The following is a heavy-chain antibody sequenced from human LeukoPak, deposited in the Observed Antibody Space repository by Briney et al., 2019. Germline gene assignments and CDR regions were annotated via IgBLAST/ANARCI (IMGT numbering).Heavy chain of an antibody. CDR1: GFTFSSYW. D-gene: IGHD6-6*01. V-gene: IGHV3-7*01. Sequence: GGSLRLSCAASGFTFSSYWMSWVRQAPGKGLEWVANIKQDGSEKYYVDSVKGRFTISRDNAKNSLYLQMNGLRAEDTAVYYCAREYSSSLPTYYYYYMDVWGKGTTVTVSS. CDR2: IKQDGSEK. CDR3: AREYSSSLPTYYYYYMDV. J-gene: IGHJ6*03.